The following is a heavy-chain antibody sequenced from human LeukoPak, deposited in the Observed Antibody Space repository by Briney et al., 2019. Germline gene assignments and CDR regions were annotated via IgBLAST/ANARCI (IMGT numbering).Heavy chain of an antibody. Sequence: GASVKVSCKASGYTFTSYDINWVRQATGQGLEWVGWMNPNSGNTDYAQKFQGRVTMTRNTSISTAYTELSSLRSEDTAVYYCAGTPNYYYYYGMDVWGQGTTVTVSS. CDR3: AGTPNYYYYYGMDV. CDR1: GYTFTSYD. CDR2: MNPNSGNT. V-gene: IGHV1-8*01. J-gene: IGHJ6*02. D-gene: IGHD1-14*01.